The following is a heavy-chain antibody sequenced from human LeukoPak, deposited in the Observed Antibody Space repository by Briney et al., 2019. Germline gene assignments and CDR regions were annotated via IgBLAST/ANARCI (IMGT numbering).Heavy chain of an antibody. CDR2: AFSDGRT. CDR1: GFTFSSYA. J-gene: IGHJ4*02. V-gene: IGHV3-23*01. CDR3: ARGDFDY. Sequence: PGGSLRLSCAASGFTFSSYAMSWVRQAPGKGLEWVSIAFSDGRTFYADSVKGRFTISRDSSKNTVFLQMNSLRAEDTAVYYCARGDFDYWGQGTLVTVSS.